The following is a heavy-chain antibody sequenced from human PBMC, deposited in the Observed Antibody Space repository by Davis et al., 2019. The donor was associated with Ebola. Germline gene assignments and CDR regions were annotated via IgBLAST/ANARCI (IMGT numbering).Heavy chain of an antibody. Sequence: GESLKISCKGSGYSFTSYWISWVRQMPGRGLEWMGVIFPGDSDTTYSPSFQGQVTISADKSISTAYLQWSSLKASDTAMYYCARRNAEWFGELLYTDYGMDVWGQGTAVTVAS. CDR2: IFPGDSDT. D-gene: IGHD3-10*01. J-gene: IGHJ6*02. V-gene: IGHV5-51*01. CDR3: ARRNAEWFGELLYTDYGMDV. CDR1: GYSFTSYW.